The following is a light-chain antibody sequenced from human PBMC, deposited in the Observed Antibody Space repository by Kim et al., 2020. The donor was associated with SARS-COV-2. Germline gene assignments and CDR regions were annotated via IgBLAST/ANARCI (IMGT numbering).Light chain of an antibody. V-gene: IGLV3-1*01. CDR3: QAWDSSTVV. J-gene: IGLJ2*01. CDR1: KLGDKY. Sequence: VSPGQTASITCSGDKLGDKYACWYQQKPGQSPVLVIYQDSKRLSGIPERFSGSNSGNTATLTISGTQAMDEADYYCQAWDSSTVVFGGGTQLTVL. CDR2: QDS.